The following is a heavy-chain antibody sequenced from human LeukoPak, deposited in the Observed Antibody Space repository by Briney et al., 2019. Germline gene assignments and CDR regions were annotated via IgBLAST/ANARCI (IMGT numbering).Heavy chain of an antibody. CDR2: MDYSGDT. V-gene: IGHV4-39*01. D-gene: IGHD1-26*01. CDR1: GDSISSSTFS. Sequence: SETLSLTCTVSGDSISSSTFSGGWIRQPPGKGLEWIGSMDYSGDTYDNESLKSRVTLSVDTSKNQFSLKLGSVTAADTAVYYCARQPYMLGAYYFDYWGQGTLVTVSS. CDR3: ARQPYMLGAYYFDY. J-gene: IGHJ4*02.